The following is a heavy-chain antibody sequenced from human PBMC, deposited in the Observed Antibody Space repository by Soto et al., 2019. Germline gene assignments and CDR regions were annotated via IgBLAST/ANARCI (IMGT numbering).Heavy chain of an antibody. D-gene: IGHD4-17*01. CDR3: AKDRNDYGDYPLDY. CDR2: ISYDGSNK. CDR1: GFTFSSYG. Sequence: QVQLVESGGGVVQPGRSLRPSCAASGFTFSSYGMHWVRQAPGKGLEWVAVISYDGSNKYYADSVKGRFTISRDNSKNTLYLQMNSLRAEDTAVYYCAKDRNDYGDYPLDYWGQGTLVTVSS. J-gene: IGHJ4*02. V-gene: IGHV3-30*18.